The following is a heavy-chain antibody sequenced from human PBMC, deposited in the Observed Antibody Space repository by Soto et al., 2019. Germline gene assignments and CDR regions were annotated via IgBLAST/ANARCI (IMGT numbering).Heavy chain of an antibody. J-gene: IGHJ4*02. CDR2: ISPYNGNT. CDR3: AREGGVWGSFRYFDY. V-gene: IGHV1-18*04. D-gene: IGHD3-16*02. Sequence: QVPLVQSGVEVQKPGASVKVSCKASGYTFTSYVINWLRQAPGQGLEWMGRISPYNGNTNYGQKLQGRVTMTTDTSTSIAYMELRSLRSDDTAVYYCAREGGVWGSFRYFDYWGQGTLVTVSS. CDR1: GYTFTSYV.